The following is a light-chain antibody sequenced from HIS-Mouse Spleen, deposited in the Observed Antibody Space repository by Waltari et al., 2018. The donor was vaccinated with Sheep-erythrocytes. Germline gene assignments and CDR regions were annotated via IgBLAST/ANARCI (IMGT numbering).Light chain of an antibody. Sequence: QSVTTQPPSASGSPGPPFTLTSTGTSCDVGCHNFDPWYQQHPRKAPKLMIYEVSKWPSGVPDRFSGSKSGNTASLTVLPLQAEDEADYYCSSYAGSNNWVFGGGAKLPVL. CDR3: SSYAGSNNWV. J-gene: IGLJ3*02. CDR1: SCDVGCHNF. CDR2: EVS. V-gene: IGLV2-8*01.